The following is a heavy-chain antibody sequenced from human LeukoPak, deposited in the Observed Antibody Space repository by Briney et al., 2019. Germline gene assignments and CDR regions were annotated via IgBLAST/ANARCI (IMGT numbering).Heavy chain of an antibody. CDR3: ARGGFGYSSSGYLLPFDY. D-gene: IGHD6-13*01. J-gene: IGHJ4*02. Sequence: GSLRLSCAASGFTVSSNYMSWVRQAPGKGLEWIGEINHSGSTNYNPSLKSRVTTSVDTSKNQFSLKLSSVTAADTAVYYCARGGFGYSSSGYLLPFDYWGQGTLVTVSS. CDR1: GFTVSSNY. CDR2: INHSGST. V-gene: IGHV4-34*01.